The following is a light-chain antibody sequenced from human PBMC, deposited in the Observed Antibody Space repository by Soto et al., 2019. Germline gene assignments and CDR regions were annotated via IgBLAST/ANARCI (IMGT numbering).Light chain of an antibody. Sequence: QSVLTQPPSASGSPGQSVTISCTGTSRDIGGYDFVSLYQQHPGKAPKLLIYDVIKRPSGVPDRFSGSKSGNTASLTVSGRQTDDEDVYYRSSYGGSNNLLFGGGTKVTVL. CDR3: SSYGGSNNLL. V-gene: IGLV2-8*01. CDR1: SRDIGGYDF. CDR2: DVI. J-gene: IGLJ2*01.